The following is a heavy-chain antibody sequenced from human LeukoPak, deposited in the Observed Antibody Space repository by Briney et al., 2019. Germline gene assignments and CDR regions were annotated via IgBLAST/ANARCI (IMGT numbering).Heavy chain of an antibody. CDR2: IYYSGST. Sequence: SETLSLTCTVSGGSISSYYWSWIRQPPGKGLEWIGYIYYSGSTNYNPSLKSRVTMSLDTSKNQFSLKLRSVTAADTAVYYCARGPLGNHHYDNSGQPPGGYWGQGTLVTVSS. CDR3: ARGPLGNHHYDNSGQPPGGY. D-gene: IGHD3-22*01. V-gene: IGHV4-59*01. J-gene: IGHJ4*02. CDR1: GGSISSYY.